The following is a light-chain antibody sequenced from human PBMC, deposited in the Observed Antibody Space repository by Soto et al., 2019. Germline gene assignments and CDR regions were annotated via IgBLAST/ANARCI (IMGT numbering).Light chain of an antibody. CDR2: DVS. J-gene: IGLJ2*01. CDR3: SSYTSSSTSVV. V-gene: IGLV2-14*01. CDR1: SSDVGGYKY. Sequence: QSALTQPASVSGSPGQSITISCTGTSSDVGGYKYVSWYQQNPGKAPKLMIYDVSNRPSGVSNRFSGSKSGNTASLTISGLQAEYEADYYCSSYTSSSTSVVFGGGTKLTVL.